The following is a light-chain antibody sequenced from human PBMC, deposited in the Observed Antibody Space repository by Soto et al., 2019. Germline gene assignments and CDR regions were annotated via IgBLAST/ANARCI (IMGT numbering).Light chain of an antibody. CDR2: DVT. J-gene: IGLJ2*01. CDR3: SSYTSSSAVV. Sequence: QSALTQPASVSGSPGQSITISCTGTSSDVGGYNFVSWYRQHPGTTPKLMIDDVTNRPSGVSNRFSGSKSGNTASLTISGLQPEDEATYYCSSYTSSSAVVFGGGTKVTVL. V-gene: IGLV2-14*03. CDR1: SSDVGGYNF.